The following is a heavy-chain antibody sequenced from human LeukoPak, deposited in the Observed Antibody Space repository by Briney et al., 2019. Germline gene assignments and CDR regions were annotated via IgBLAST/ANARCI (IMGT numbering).Heavy chain of an antibody. Sequence: PGGSLRPSCAASGFTFSNYAMSWVRQAPGKGLEWVISGSGYNTYYADSVKGRFTISRDNSKNTLYLQMNSLRAADTAVYYCAKPARTDYADYWGQGTLVSVSS. J-gene: IGHJ4*02. CDR3: AKPARTDYADY. CDR2: SGSGYNT. D-gene: IGHD1-14*01. V-gene: IGHV3-23*01. CDR1: GFTFSNYA.